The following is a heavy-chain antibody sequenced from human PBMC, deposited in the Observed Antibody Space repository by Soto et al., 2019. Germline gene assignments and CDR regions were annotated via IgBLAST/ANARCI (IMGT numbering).Heavy chain of an antibody. J-gene: IGHJ4*02. Sequence: SVKVSCKASGGTFSSYAISWVRQAPGQGLQWMGGIIPIFGTANYAQKFQGRVTITADESTCTAYMELSSLRSEDTAVYYCAWGVVVVPAAHPPFDYWGQGTLVTVSS. CDR1: GGTFSSYA. V-gene: IGHV1-69*13. CDR3: AWGVVVVPAAHPPFDY. D-gene: IGHD2-2*01. CDR2: IIPIFGTA.